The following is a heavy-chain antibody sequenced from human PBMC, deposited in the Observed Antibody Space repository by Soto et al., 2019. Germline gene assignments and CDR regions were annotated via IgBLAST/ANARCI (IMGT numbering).Heavy chain of an antibody. CDR3: ARDFQYCGGDCYSSYFDY. V-gene: IGHV2-5*01. J-gene: IGHJ4*02. D-gene: IGHD2-21*02. CDR1: GFSLSTSGVG. CDR2: IYWHDDK. Sequence: QITLKESGPTLVKPTQTLTLTCTFSGFSLSTSGVGVGWIRQPPGKALEWLALIYWHDDKRYSPSLKSRLTITKDTSKNQVVPTMTNMDPMDTATYYCARDFQYCGGDCYSSYFDYWGQGTLVTVSS.